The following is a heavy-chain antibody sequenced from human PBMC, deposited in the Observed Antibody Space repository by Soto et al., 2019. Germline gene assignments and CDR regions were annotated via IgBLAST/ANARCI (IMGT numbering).Heavy chain of an antibody. Sequence: SETLSLTCTVSGGSISSSSYYWGWIRQPPGKGLEWIGSIYYSGSTYYNPSLKSRVTISVDTSKNQFSLKLSSVTAADTAVYYCERSPAVPAATPYYWGQGTLVTVSS. CDR2: IYYSGST. V-gene: IGHV4-39*01. CDR3: ERSPAVPAATPYY. J-gene: IGHJ4*02. D-gene: IGHD2-2*01. CDR1: GGSISSSSYY.